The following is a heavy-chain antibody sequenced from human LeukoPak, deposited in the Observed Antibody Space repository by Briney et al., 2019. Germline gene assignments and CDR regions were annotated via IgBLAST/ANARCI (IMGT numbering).Heavy chain of an antibody. D-gene: IGHD3-3*01. CDR3: AREYYDFWSGYYPSLTIDY. Sequence: GGSLRLSCAASGFTVSSNYMSWVRQAPGKGLEWVSVICSGGSTYYADSVKGRFTISRDNSKNTLYLQMNSLRAEDTAVYYCAREYYDFWSGYYPSLTIDYWGQGTLVTVSS. V-gene: IGHV3-66*02. J-gene: IGHJ4*02. CDR1: GFTVSSNY. CDR2: ICSGGST.